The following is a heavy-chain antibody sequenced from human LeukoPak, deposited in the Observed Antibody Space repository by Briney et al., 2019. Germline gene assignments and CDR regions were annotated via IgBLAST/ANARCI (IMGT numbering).Heavy chain of an antibody. Sequence: SETLSLTCTVSGGSISTSNYYWGWLRQPPGKGLEWIGNIFYSGSTYYSPSVKSRVTISLDTSRNQFSLKLNSVTAADTAVYHCARDQQHYYDSGQYDPWGQGTLVIVSS. V-gene: IGHV4-39*07. CDR2: IFYSGST. CDR3: ARDQQHYYDSGQYDP. J-gene: IGHJ5*02. CDR1: GGSISTSNYY. D-gene: IGHD3-22*01.